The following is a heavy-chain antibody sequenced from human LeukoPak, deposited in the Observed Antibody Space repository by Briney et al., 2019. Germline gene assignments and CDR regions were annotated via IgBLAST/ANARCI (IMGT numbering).Heavy chain of an antibody. J-gene: IGHJ4*02. CDR1: GFIFRSYG. CDR2: IRFDGSNK. CDR3: AKDRRNIVATLGVDY. V-gene: IGHV3-30*02. D-gene: IGHD5-12*01. Sequence: GGSLRLSCAASGFIFRSYGMHWVRQAPGKGLEWVAFIRFDGSNKNYADSVKGRFTISRDNSKNTLYLQMNSLRAEDTAVYYCAKDRRNIVATLGVDYWGQGTLVTVSS.